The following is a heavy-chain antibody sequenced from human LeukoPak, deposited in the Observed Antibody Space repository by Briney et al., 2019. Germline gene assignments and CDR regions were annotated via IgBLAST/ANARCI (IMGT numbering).Heavy chain of an antibody. CDR2: IYHSGST. D-gene: IGHD2-8*01. CDR3: ARDGHYCTNGVCSPGGPFGI. J-gene: IGHJ3*02. CDR1: GGSISSSNW. V-gene: IGHV4-4*02. Sequence: SETLSLTCAVSGGSISSSNWWSWVRQPPGKGLEWIGEIYHSGSTNYNPSLKSRVTISVDKSKNQFSLKLSSVTAADTAVYYCARDGHYCTNGVCSPGGPFGIWGQGTMVTVSS.